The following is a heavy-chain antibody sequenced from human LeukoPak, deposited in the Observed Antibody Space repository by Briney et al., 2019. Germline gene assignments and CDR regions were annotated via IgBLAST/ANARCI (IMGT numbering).Heavy chain of an antibody. J-gene: IGHJ6*04. Sequence: GESLKISCKGSGYSFTSYWIGWVRQMPGKGLEWMGIIYSGDSDTRYSPSFQGQVTISADKSISTAYLQWSSLKASDTAMYYCARDIVVVPAAMGRGYYYGMDVWGKGTTVTVSS. D-gene: IGHD2-2*01. CDR3: ARDIVVVPAAMGRGYYYGMDV. V-gene: IGHV5-51*01. CDR2: IYSGDSDT. CDR1: GYSFTSYW.